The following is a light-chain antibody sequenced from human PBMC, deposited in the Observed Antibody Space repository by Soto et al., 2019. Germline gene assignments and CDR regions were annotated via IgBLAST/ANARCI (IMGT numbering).Light chain of an antibody. CDR2: AVS. V-gene: IGLV2-14*01. CDR1: SSDIGAYNY. Sequence: QSALTQPASMSGPHGQSITMSCTGTSSDIGAYNYVSWYQQYPGKAPKLMIYAVSNRPSGVSNRFSGSKSGNTASLTISGLQAEDEADYYCSSYTTTPTNTWVFGGGTKLTVL. J-gene: IGLJ3*02. CDR3: SSYTTTPTNTWV.